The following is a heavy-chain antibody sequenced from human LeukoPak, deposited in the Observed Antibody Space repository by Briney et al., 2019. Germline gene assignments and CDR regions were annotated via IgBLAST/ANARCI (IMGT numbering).Heavy chain of an antibody. Sequence: SETLSLTCTVSGGSISSGGYYWSWIRQHPGKGLEWIGYIYYSGSTYYNPSLKSRVTISVDTSKNQFSLKLSSVTAADTAVYYCARGHGSGSYYSAYYFDYWGQGTLVTVSS. CDR1: GGSISSGGYY. CDR2: IYYSGST. D-gene: IGHD3-10*01. V-gene: IGHV4-31*03. J-gene: IGHJ4*02. CDR3: ARGHGSGSYYSAYYFDY.